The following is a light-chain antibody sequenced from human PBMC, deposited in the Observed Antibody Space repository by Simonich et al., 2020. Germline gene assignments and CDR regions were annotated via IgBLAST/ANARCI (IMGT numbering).Light chain of an antibody. CDR2: EVS. J-gene: IGKJ2*01. CDR1: QSLLHSDGKTY. V-gene: IGKV2D-29*02. CDR3: QQYYSTPYT. Sequence: DIVMTQTPLSLSVTPGQPASISCKSGQSLLHSDGKTYLYCYLQKPGQSPQLLIYEVSNRFSGVPDRFSGSGSGTDFTLTISSLQAEDVAVYYCQQYYSTPYTFGQGTKLEIK.